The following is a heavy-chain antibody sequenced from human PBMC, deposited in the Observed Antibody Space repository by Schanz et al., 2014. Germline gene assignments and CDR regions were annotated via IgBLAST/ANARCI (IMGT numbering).Heavy chain of an antibody. CDR3: AKHHGVIHQVSDY. CDR1: GLNFDYYG. D-gene: IGHD3-22*01. J-gene: IGHJ4*02. V-gene: IGHV3-33*06. CDR2: IGYDGSEK. Sequence: QAQLVESGGGVVQPGRSLRLSCATSGLNFDYYGMNWVRQAPGKGLELVANIGYDGSEKYYVDSVKGRFTISRDNSKDTLYLQMNSLTAEDTAVYYCAKHHGVIHQVSDYWGQGTLVTVSS.